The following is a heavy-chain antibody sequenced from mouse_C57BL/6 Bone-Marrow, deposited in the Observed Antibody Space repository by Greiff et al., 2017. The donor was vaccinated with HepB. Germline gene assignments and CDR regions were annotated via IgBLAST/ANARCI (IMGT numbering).Heavy chain of an antibody. CDR1: GYTFTSYG. CDR3: ARRYYDYVP. J-gene: IGHJ2*01. D-gene: IGHD2-4*01. CDR2: IYPRSGNT. V-gene: IGHV1-81*01. Sequence: QVQLQQSGAELARPGASVKLSCKASGYTFTSYGISWVKQRTGQGLEWIGEIYPRSGNTYYNEKFKGKATLTADKSSSKAYMELRSLTSEDSAVYFCARRYYDYVPWGQGTTLTVSS.